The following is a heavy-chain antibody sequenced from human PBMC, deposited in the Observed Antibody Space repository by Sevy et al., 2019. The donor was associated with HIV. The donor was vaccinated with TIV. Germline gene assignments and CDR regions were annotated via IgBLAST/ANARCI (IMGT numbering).Heavy chain of an antibody. CDR2: ISAYNGNT. CDR1: GYTFTSYG. D-gene: IGHD2-21*02. V-gene: IGHV1-18*01. Sequence: ASVKVSCKASGYTFTSYGISWVRQAPGQGLEWMGWISAYNGNTNYAQKLQGRVTMTTDTSTSTAYMELRSLRSDDTAVYYCARDVVVVVTAILAAGPYYYYGMDVWGQGTTVTVSS. CDR3: ARDVVVVVTAILAAGPYYYYGMDV. J-gene: IGHJ6*02.